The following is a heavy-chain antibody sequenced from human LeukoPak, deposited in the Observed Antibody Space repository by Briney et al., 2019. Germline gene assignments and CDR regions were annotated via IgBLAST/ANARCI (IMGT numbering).Heavy chain of an antibody. V-gene: IGHV1-24*01. D-gene: IGHD6-13*01. J-gene: IGHJ4*02. CDR2: FDPEDGET. CDR3: ATSGREYSRWYAFDY. CDR1: GYTLTELS. Sequence: ASVKVSCKVSGYTLTELSMHWVRQAPGKGLEWMGGFDPEDGETIYAQKFQGRVTMTEDTSTDTAYMELSSLRSEDTAVYYCATSGREYSRWYAFDYWAQGTLVTVSS.